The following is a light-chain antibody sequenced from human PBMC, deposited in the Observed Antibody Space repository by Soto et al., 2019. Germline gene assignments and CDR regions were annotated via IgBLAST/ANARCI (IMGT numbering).Light chain of an antibody. J-gene: IGLJ2*01. CDR2: EVR. Sequence: QSALTQPASVSGSPGQSITISCTGTSSDVGGYNYVSWYQQHPGKAPKLMIYEVRNRPSGVSNRFSGSKSGNTASLTISGLQAEDEADYYCSSYTSSSTPVFGGGTKVTVL. CDR3: SSYTSSSTPV. V-gene: IGLV2-14*01. CDR1: SSDVGGYNY.